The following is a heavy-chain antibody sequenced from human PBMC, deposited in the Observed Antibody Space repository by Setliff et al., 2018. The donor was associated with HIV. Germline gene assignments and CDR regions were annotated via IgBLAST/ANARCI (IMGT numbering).Heavy chain of an antibody. J-gene: IGHJ5*02. D-gene: IGHD6-13*01. Sequence: SETLSLTCAVSGYSISSGYYWGWIRQPPGKGLEWIGSIYHSGSTYYNPSLKIRVTISLDTSKNQFSLKLSSVTAADTAVYYCARDIQAAGTGWFDPWGQGTLVTVSS. CDR2: IYHSGST. CDR3: ARDIQAAGTGWFDP. CDR1: GYSISSGYY. V-gene: IGHV4-38-2*02.